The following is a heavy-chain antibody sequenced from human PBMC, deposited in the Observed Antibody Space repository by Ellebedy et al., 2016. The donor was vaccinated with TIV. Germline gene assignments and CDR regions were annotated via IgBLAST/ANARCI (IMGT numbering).Heavy chain of an antibody. J-gene: IGHJ3*02. CDR3: ARDPYYYDSRSAFDI. CDR2: VSSSSSYI. D-gene: IGHD3-22*01. V-gene: IGHV3-21*01. Sequence: GESLKISXAASGFIFRSYSMNWVRQAPGKGLEWVASVSSSSSYIYYADSVKGRFSISRDNAKNSLYLQMNSLRGEDTAVYHCARDPYYYDSRSAFDIWGQGTMVTVSS. CDR1: GFIFRSYS.